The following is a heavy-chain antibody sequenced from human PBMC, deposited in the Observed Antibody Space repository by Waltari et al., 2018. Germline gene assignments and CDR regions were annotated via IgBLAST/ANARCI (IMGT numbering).Heavy chain of an antibody. CDR2: ISSSGSTI. CDR3: ARSIPDYYYYYYMDV. Sequence: QVQLVASWGGLVKPGGSLRLSCAASGFTFSDYYLCWIRQAPGKGLEWVSYISSSGSTIYYADSVKGRFTISRDNAKNSLYLQMNSLRAEDTAVYYCARSIPDYYYYYYMDVWGKGTTVTVSS. CDR1: GFTFSDYY. J-gene: IGHJ6*03. V-gene: IGHV3-11*04.